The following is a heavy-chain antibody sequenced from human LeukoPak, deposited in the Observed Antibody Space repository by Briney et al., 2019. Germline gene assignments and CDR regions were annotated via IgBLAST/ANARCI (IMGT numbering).Heavy chain of an antibody. J-gene: IGHJ4*02. CDR3: VRHFYYFDTSGYSNFDS. CDR2: AYYSGTA. CDR1: GASIRSSTYY. D-gene: IGHD3-22*01. V-gene: IGHV4-39*01. Sequence: PSETLSLTCTVSGASIRSSTYYWGWVRQPPGKGLEYVGSAYYSGTASYNPSLKSRLTISVDTSKNQFSLKLSSVTATDTAMYYCVRHFYYFDTSGYSNFDSWGQGSLVTVSS.